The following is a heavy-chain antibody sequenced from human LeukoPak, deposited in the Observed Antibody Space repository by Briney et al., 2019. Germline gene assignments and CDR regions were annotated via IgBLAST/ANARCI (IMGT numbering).Heavy chain of an antibody. V-gene: IGHV3-23*01. Sequence: GGSLRLSCAASGFTFDDSGMSWVRQAPGKGLEWVSGISGSGGRTSYAQSVKGRFTISRDNFKNTLYLQMNSLRAEDTAVYYCAKDWHISSWYGRFDPWGQGTLVTVSS. CDR1: GFTFDDSG. CDR3: AKDWHISSWYGRFDP. CDR2: ISGSGGRT. D-gene: IGHD6-13*01. J-gene: IGHJ5*02.